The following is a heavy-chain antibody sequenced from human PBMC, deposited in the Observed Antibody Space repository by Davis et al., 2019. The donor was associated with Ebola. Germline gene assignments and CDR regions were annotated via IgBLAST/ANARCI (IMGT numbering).Heavy chain of an antibody. CDR2: NYYSGST. V-gene: IGHV4-59*08. D-gene: IGHD3-16*01. CDR1: AGSFGAYY. CDR3: ARRGRISGYYFCY. Sequence: MPSDTLSPTCTVLAGSFGAYYGSRNRLPLGKDLEWNGHNYYSGSTNHNPSLKSRVTISVDTSKNQLPLKLSSVTAADSAVYLCARRGRISGYYFCYWGQRTLVTVSS. J-gene: IGHJ4*02.